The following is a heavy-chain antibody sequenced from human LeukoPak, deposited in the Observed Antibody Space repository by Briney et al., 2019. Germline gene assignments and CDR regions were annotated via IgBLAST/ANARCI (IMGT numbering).Heavy chain of an antibody. CDR1: GYTFTSYH. CDR2: INVSGGGT. V-gene: IGHV1-46*01. D-gene: IGHD2-15*01. CDR3: ARDKVVGNPDY. J-gene: IGHJ4*02. Sequence: ASVKVSCKASGYTFTSYHMHWVRQAPGQGLEWMGIINVSGGGTSYAQKFQGRVTMTRDTSTSTVYMELRSLRFEDTAVYYCARDKVVGNPDYWGQGTLVTVSS.